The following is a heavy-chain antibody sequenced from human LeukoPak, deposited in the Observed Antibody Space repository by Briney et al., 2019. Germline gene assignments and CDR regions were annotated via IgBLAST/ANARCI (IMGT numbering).Heavy chain of an antibody. Sequence: SETLSLTCTVSGGSISSGSYYWSWIRQPAGKGLEWIGRIYTSGSTNYNPSLKSRVTISVDTSKNQFFLKLSSVTAADTAVYYCARASPGFDFFDYWGQGTLVTVSS. CDR3: ARASPGFDFFDY. CDR1: GGSISSGSYY. J-gene: IGHJ4*02. CDR2: IYTSGST. V-gene: IGHV4-61*02. D-gene: IGHD3-10*01.